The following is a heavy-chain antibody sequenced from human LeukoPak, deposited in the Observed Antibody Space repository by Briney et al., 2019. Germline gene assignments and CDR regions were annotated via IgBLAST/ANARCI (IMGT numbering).Heavy chain of an antibody. D-gene: IGHD3-10*01. CDR2: ISSSSSYI. CDR3: ARDYTMVRGVIDY. Sequence: GGSLRLSSAASGFTFSSYSMNWVRRAPGKGLEWVSSISSSSSYIYYADSVKGRFTISRDNAKNTLYLQMNSLRAEDTAVYYCARDYTMVRGVIDYWGQGILVTVSS. CDR1: GFTFSSYS. V-gene: IGHV3-21*01. J-gene: IGHJ4*02.